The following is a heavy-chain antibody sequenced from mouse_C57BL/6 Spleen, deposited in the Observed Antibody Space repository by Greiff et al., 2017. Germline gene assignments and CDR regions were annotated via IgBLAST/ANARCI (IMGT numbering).Heavy chain of an antibody. Sequence: EVKLMESGGGLVKPGGSLKLSCAASGFTFSSYAMSWVRQTPEKRLEWVATISDGGSYTYYPDNVKGRFTISRDNAKNNLYLQMSHLKSEDTAMYYCARNGNYVGWYFDVWGTGTTVTVSS. CDR1: GFTFSSYA. V-gene: IGHV5-4*03. D-gene: IGHD2-1*01. J-gene: IGHJ1*03. CDR2: ISDGGSYT. CDR3: ARNGNYVGWYFDV.